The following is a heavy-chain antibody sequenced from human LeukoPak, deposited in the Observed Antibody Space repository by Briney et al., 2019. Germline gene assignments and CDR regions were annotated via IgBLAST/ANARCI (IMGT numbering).Heavy chain of an antibody. D-gene: IGHD1-1*01. CDR2: IYPGDSDT. CDR1: GYSFTSYW. V-gene: IGHV5-51*01. J-gene: IGHJ5*02. Sequence: GESLRISCKGSGYSFTSYWIGWVRQMPGKGLEWMGIIYPGDSDTRYSPSFQGQVTISADKSISTAYLQWSSLKASDTAMYYCARGSLGEPRAHWFDPWGQGTLVTVSS. CDR3: ARGSLGEPRAHWFDP.